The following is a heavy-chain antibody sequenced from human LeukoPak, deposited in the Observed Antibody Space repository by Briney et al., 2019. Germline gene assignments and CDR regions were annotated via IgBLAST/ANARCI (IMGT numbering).Heavy chain of an antibody. V-gene: IGHV3-30*18. Sequence: GGSLRLSCAASGFTFSSYGMHWVRQAPGEGLEWVAVISYDGSNKYYADSVKGRFTISRDNSKNTLYLQMNSLRAEDTAVYYCAKDLDYYDSSGYWGAFDIWGQGTMVTVSS. J-gene: IGHJ3*02. CDR2: ISYDGSNK. CDR1: GFTFSSYG. D-gene: IGHD3-22*01. CDR3: AKDLDYYDSSGYWGAFDI.